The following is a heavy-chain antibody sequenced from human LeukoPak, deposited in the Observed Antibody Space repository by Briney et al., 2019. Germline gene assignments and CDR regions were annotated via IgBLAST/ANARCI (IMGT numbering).Heavy chain of an antibody. V-gene: IGHV3-66*01. CDR1: GFTVSSNY. J-gene: IGHJ4*02. D-gene: IGHD6-25*01. CDR3: ARGMYSSGWYSDY. Sequence: PGGFLRLSCAVSGFTVSSNYMSWVRQAPGKGLKWVSIIYSGGNTYYADSVKGRFTISRDNSKNTLYLQMNSLRAEDTAVYYCARGMYSSGWYSDYWGQGTLVTVSS. CDR2: IYSGGNT.